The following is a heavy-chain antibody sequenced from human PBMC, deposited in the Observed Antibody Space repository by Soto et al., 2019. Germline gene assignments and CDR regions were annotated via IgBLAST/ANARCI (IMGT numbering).Heavy chain of an antibody. CDR1: GDSVSRKSAA. J-gene: IGHJ3*02. CDR3: TRDLVGGYDAFDI. D-gene: IGHD6-19*01. Sequence: SQTLSLTCAISGDSVSRKSAAWNWIRQSPSRGLEWLGRTHYRSKWFHDYAISVKSRITINPDTSKNQFSLQLDSVTPEDTAVYYCTRDLVGGYDAFDIWGQGTMVTVSS. CDR2: THYRSKWFH. V-gene: IGHV6-1*01.